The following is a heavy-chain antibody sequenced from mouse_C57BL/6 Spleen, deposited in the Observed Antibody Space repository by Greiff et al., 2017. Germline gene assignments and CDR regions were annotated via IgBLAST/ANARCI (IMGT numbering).Heavy chain of an antibody. V-gene: IGHV5-9*01. Sequence: EVLLVESGGGLVKPGASLKLSCAASGFTFSSYTMYWVRQTPEQRLEWVATISGGGGNTYYPDSVKGRSTISSDNAENTLCLQMSNECAEDTALYCCARQHYHYAMDYWGQGTSVTVS. J-gene: IGHJ4*01. CDR1: GFTFSSYT. CDR3: ARQHYHYAMDY. CDR2: ISGGGGNT. D-gene: IGHD5-5*01.